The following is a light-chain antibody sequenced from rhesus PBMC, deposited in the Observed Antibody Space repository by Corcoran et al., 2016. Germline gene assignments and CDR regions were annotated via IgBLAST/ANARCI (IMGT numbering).Light chain of an antibody. V-gene: IGKV4-1*01. CDR2: WAS. Sequence: DIVMTQSPDSLAVSLGERVTINCKSSQSLLYSSNNKSFLAWYQQKPGQAPKLLIYWASTRQSGVPNRFRGVGSGTDFTPTITGLQAEDVAVYYCQQYYSSPLTFGGGTKVEIK. J-gene: IGKJ4*01. CDR3: QQYYSSPLT. CDR1: QSLLYSSNNKSF.